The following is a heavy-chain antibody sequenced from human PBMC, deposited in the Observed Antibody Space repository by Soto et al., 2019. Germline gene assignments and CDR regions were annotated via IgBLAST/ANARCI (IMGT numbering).Heavy chain of an antibody. CDR2: ISWNSGSI. J-gene: IGHJ6*02. V-gene: IGHV3-9*01. CDR3: AASLSDGPHYYGMDV. CDR1: GFTFDDYA. Sequence: EVPLVESGGGLVQPGRSLRLSCAASGFTFDDYAMHWVRQAPGKGLEWVSGISWNSGSIGYADSVKGRFTISRDNAKNSLYLQMNSLRAEDTALYYCAASLSDGPHYYGMDVWGQGTTVTVSS.